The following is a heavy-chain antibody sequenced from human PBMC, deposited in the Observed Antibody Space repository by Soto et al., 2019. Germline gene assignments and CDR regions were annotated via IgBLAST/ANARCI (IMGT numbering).Heavy chain of an antibody. J-gene: IGHJ5*02. Sequence: ASVKVSCKPSGYTFITYGISWVRQAPGQGLEWMGWISVYNGNTKYGQKFQGRVTMTTDTSTNTAYMELRSLRSDDTAVYYCARDSLAARPGWFDPWGQGTLVTVSS. CDR3: ARDSLAARPGWFDP. V-gene: IGHV1-18*01. D-gene: IGHD6-6*01. CDR1: GYTFITYG. CDR2: ISVYNGNT.